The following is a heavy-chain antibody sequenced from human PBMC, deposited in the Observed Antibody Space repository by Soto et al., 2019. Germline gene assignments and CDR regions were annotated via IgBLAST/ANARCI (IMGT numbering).Heavy chain of an antibody. J-gene: IGHJ4*02. V-gene: IGHV4-31*03. CDR1: GGPISSGGSY. Sequence: TLSLTYTVSGGPISSGGSYWTSIRPHAGTGLEWIGYIYYSGSAYYNPSLKSRVTISVDTSRSQFSRKLSSVTAADTAVYYCSRTFYYGSETSDYWRQGTLVTVSS. CDR2: IYYSGSA. CDR3: SRTFYYGSETSDY. D-gene: IGHD3-10*01.